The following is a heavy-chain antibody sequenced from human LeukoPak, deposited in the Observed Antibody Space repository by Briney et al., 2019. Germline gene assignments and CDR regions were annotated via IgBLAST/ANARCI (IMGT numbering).Heavy chain of an antibody. J-gene: IGHJ3*02. CDR1: GGTFSSYA. V-gene: IGHV1-69*04. CDR3: ASIVGATGAFDI. D-gene: IGHD1-26*01. CDR2: IIPILGIA. Sequence: ASVKGSCKASGGTFSSYAISWVRQAPGQGLEWMGRIIPILGIANYAQKFQGRVTITADKSTSTAYMELSSLRSEDTAVYYCASIVGATGAFDIWGQGTMVTVSS.